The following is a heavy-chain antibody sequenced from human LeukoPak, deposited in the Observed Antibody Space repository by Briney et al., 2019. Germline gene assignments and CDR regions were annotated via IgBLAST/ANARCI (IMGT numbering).Heavy chain of an antibody. CDR1: GFTFSSYS. CDR2: ISSSSSSYI. Sequence: GGSLRLSCAASGFTFSSYSMNWVRQAPGKGLEWVSSISSSSSSYIYYADSVKGRFTISRDNAKNSLYLQMNSLRAEDTAVYYCARVTGTYYDFWSGYYSAGAIDYWGQGTLVTVSS. D-gene: IGHD3-3*01. CDR3: ARVTGTYYDFWSGYYSAGAIDY. J-gene: IGHJ4*02. V-gene: IGHV3-21*01.